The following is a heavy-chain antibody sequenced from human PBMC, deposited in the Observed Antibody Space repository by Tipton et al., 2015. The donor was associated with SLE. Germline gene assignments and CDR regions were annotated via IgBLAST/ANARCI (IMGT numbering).Heavy chain of an antibody. D-gene: IGHD6-13*01. V-gene: IGHV4-31*03. CDR2: KHNSGST. Sequence: TLSLTCTVSGASMNSGNYYWSWLRQHPGKGIEWIGYKHNSGSTFYSPSLKSRVTMSVDTSKNQFSLKLSSVTAADTAVYYCARRRGSSWYDDYFDYWGQGTLVTVSS. J-gene: IGHJ4*02. CDR1: GASMNSGNYY. CDR3: ARRRGSSWYDDYFDY.